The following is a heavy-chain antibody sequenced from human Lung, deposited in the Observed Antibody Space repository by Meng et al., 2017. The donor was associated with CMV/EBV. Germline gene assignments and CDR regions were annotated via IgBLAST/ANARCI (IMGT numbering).Heavy chain of an antibody. J-gene: IGHJ5*02. D-gene: IGHD3-16*01. CDR2: VFYTGTT. CDR3: ARGRAQIGWFDP. V-gene: IGHV4-59*01. CDR1: GGSTNSYY. Sequence: GSLRLXCTVSGGSTNSYYWTWIRQAPGKGLEWIGYVFYTGTTKYNPSIKSRVTMSLDTSKSHFSLKLTSVTAADTAIYYCARGRAQIGWFDPWGQGTLVTVSS.